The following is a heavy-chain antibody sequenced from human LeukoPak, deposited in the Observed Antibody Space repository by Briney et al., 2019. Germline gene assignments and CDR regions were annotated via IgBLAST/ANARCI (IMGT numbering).Heavy chain of an antibody. CDR3: AKDMRSYGDYEVDY. V-gene: IGHV3-23*01. CDR1: EFTFSSYA. CDR2: ISGSGGST. Sequence: PGGSLRLSCAASEFTFSSYAMSWVRHAPGKGLEWLSAISGSGGSTYYADSVKGRFTISRDNSKTTLYLQMNSLRAEDTAVYYCAKDMRSYGDYEVDYWGQGTLVTVSS. D-gene: IGHD4-17*01. J-gene: IGHJ4*02.